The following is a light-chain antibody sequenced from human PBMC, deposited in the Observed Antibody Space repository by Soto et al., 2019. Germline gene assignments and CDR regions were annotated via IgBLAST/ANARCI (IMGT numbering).Light chain of an antibody. CDR2: GAS. V-gene: IGKV3-15*01. CDR1: QSVNNN. CDR3: QEYNTWPWT. J-gene: IGKJ1*01. Sequence: ETXXTQSPATLSVSPGERATLSCRASQSVNNNLAWYQQKLGQAPRVLIYGASTRATGIPARFTGSGSGTEFILTITSLQSEDSAVYYCQEYNTWPWTFGQGTKVEFK.